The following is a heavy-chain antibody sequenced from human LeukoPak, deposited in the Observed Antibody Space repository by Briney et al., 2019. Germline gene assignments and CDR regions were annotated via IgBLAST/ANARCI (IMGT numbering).Heavy chain of an antibody. Sequence: SETLSLTCTVSGDSISSHYWSWIRQPPGKGLEWIGYIYNSGSTNYNPSPKSRVTISVDTSKNQLSLKLSSVTAADTAMYYCARAYSSSWLIRFDYWGQGTLVTVSS. D-gene: IGHD6-13*01. CDR2: IYNSGST. V-gene: IGHV4-59*11. J-gene: IGHJ4*02. CDR1: GDSISSHY. CDR3: ARAYSSSWLIRFDY.